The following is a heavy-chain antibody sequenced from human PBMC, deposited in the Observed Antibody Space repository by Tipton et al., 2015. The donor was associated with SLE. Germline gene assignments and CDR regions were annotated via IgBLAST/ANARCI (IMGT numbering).Heavy chain of an antibody. V-gene: IGHV4-39*01. CDR1: GGSISSSSYY. J-gene: IGHJ1*01. CDR3: GRSGGYRIHR. Sequence: TLPLTCTVSGGSISSSSYYWGWIRQPPGKGLEWIGSICYDGNTNYNPSLKSRVTISVDTSGSQFSLKLSCVTATDTAVYYCGRSGGYRIHRWGQGTLVTVSS. D-gene: IGHD1-26*01. CDR2: ICYDGNT.